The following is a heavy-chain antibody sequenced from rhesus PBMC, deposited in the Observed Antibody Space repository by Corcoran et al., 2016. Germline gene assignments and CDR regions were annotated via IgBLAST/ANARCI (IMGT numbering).Heavy chain of an antibody. Sequence: LQLQESGPGLVKPSETLSLTCAVSGGSISSNWWSWIRQPPGKGLEGIGRISGSGGRTRSNPSLKSRVTISTDTSKNQFSLRLSSVTAADTAVYYCARTYCSGTYCTIGYNRFDVWGPGVLVTVSS. J-gene: IGHJ5-1*01. CDR1: GGSISSNW. D-gene: IGHD2-15*01. CDR3: ARTYCSGTYCTIGYNRFDV. CDR2: ISGSGGRT. V-gene: IGHV4-173*01.